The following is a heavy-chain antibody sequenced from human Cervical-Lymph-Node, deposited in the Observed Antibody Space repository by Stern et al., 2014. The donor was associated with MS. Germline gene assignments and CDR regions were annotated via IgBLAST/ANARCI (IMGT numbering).Heavy chain of an antibody. J-gene: IGHJ6*02. CDR1: GGTFSSYA. D-gene: IGHD1-20*01. Sequence: QVQLXXXGAEVKKPGSSVKVSCKASGGTFSSYAISWVRQAPGQGLEWMGGIIPIVGTGNYAQKLQGRVTITADESTSTAYMELSSLRYGDTAVYYCAREYNWNDRYYGMDVWGQGTTVTVSS. CDR2: IIPIVGTG. CDR3: AREYNWNDRYYGMDV. V-gene: IGHV1-69*01.